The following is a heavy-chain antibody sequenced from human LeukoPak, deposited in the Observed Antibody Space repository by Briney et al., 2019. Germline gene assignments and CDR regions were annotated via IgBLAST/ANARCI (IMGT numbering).Heavy chain of an antibody. CDR3: AKSLYYDSFGFDY. Sequence: TGGSLRLSCAVSGFTVSSNYMSWVRQAPGKGLEWVSIIYSGGNTYYADSVKGRFTISRDNSKNTLYLQMNSLRAEDTAVYYCAKSLYYDSFGFDYWGQGTLVTVSS. D-gene: IGHD3-22*01. CDR1: GFTVSSNY. V-gene: IGHV3-53*01. J-gene: IGHJ4*02. CDR2: IYSGGNT.